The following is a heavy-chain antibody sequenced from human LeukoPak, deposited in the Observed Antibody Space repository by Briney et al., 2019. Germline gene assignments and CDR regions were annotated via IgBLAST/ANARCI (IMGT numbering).Heavy chain of an antibody. Sequence: GASVKVSCKASGYTFTNYGISWVRQAPGQGLEWMGWISAYNGNTNYAQKLQGRVTMTTDTSTSTAYMELRSLRSDDTAVYYCARDLGYCSGGSCYSGESPWGQGTLVTVSS. CDR1: GYTFTNYG. CDR2: ISAYNGNT. CDR3: ARDLGYCSGGSCYSGESP. V-gene: IGHV1-18*01. J-gene: IGHJ5*02. D-gene: IGHD2-15*01.